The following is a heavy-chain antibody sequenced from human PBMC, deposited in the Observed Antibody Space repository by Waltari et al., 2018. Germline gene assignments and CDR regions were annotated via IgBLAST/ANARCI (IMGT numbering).Heavy chain of an antibody. CDR1: GFTFSSYS. D-gene: IGHD3-16*01. CDR2: ISSSSSTI. Sequence: EVQLVESGGGLVQPGGSLRLSCAASGFTFSSYSTNWVRQAPGKGLEWVSYISSSSSTIYYADSVKGRFTISRDNAKNSLYLQMNSLRDEDTAVYYCARGPPTNWGRLSGDQTYYFDYWGQGTLVTVSS. V-gene: IGHV3-48*02. CDR3: ARGPPTNWGRLSGDQTYYFDY. J-gene: IGHJ4*02.